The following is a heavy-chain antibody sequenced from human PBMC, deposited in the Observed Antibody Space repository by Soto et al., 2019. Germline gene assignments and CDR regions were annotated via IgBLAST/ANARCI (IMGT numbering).Heavy chain of an antibody. V-gene: IGHV3-23*01. CDR1: GFTLSTYG. CDR2: ITGTGGNT. Sequence: GGSLRLSCAGSGFTLSTYGMTWVRQAPGKGLEWVSAITGTGGNTYYVDSVKGRFTSSRDNSKNMLYLQMNSVRVEDTAVYYCARIRGYWYGLDVWGQGTTCTVSS. CDR3: ARIRGYWYGLDV. J-gene: IGHJ6*02.